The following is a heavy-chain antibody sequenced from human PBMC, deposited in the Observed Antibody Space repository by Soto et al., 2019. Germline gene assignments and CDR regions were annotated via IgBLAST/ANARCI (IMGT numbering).Heavy chain of an antibody. CDR3: AKVAIVGLRHYYYYFDV. D-gene: IGHD2-15*01. CDR1: GFKFGDYA. Sequence: EVQLVESGGGLAQPGRSLRLACAASGFKFGDYAMHWVRQAPGKGLEGFSGISWNSGSIAYADSVKGRFTVSRDNAQNSLYPELPSLRHGDTASYYCAKVAIVGLRHYYYYFDVWGRGTTVTVSS. V-gene: IGHV3-9*01. J-gene: IGHJ6*03. CDR2: ISWNSGSI.